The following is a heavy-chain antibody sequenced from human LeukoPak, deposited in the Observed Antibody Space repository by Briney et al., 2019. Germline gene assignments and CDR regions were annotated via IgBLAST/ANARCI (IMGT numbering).Heavy chain of an antibody. CDR3: ARGRVAYSAYYFDY. J-gene: IGHJ4*02. D-gene: IGHD2-15*01. CDR2: IYYTGNT. V-gene: IGHV4-59*01. Sequence: SETLSLTCTVSGDSITNYFWSWIRQPPGKGLEWIGYIYYTGNTNYKPSLKSRVTMSVDTSTKQFSLRLRSVTAADTAVYYCARGRVAYSAYYFDYWGRGTLVTVSS. CDR1: GDSITNYF.